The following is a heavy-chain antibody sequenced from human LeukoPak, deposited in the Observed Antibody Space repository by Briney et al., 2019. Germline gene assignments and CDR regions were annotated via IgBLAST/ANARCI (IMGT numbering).Heavy chain of an antibody. D-gene: IGHD3-3*01. J-gene: IGHJ4*02. Sequence: PSETLSLTCTVSGGSISSSSYYWGWIRQPPGKGLEWIGSIYYSGSTYYNPSLKSRVTISVDTSKNQFSLKLSSVTAADTAVYYCARQEADFCSGYSDYWGQGTLVTVSS. CDR3: ARQEADFCSGYSDY. CDR1: GGSISSSSYY. V-gene: IGHV4-39*01. CDR2: IYYSGST.